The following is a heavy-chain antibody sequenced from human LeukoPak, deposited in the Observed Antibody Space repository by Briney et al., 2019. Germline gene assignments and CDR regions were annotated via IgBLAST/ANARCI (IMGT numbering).Heavy chain of an antibody. CDR3: AREWIRYGMDV. D-gene: IGHD2-2*03. Sequence: ASVKVSCKASGYTFTGYYMHWVRQAPGQGLEWMGGIIPIFGTANYAQKFQGRVTITADESTSTAYMELSSLRSEDTAVYYCAREWIRYGMDVWGQGTTVTVSS. CDR2: IIPIFGTA. J-gene: IGHJ6*02. CDR1: GYTFTGYY. V-gene: IGHV1-69*13.